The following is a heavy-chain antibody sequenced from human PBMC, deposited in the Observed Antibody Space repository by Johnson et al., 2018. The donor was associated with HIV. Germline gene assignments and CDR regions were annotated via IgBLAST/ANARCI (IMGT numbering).Heavy chain of an antibody. J-gene: IGHJ3*01. V-gene: IGHV3-9*01. CDR1: GFTFDDYA. CDR3: ARAPEVRGVDAFDV. D-gene: IGHD3-10*01. CDR2: ISWNSGSI. Sequence: VQLVESGGGVVRPGGSLRLSCAASGFTFDDYAMHWVRQAPGQGLEWVSGISWNSGSIGYADSVKGRFTISRDNAKNSLYLQMNSLRAEDTAVYYCARAPEVRGVDAFDVWGQGTMVTVSS.